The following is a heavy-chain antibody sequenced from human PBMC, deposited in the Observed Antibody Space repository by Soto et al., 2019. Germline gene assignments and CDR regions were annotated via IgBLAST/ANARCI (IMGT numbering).Heavy chain of an antibody. V-gene: IGHV3-23*01. CDR1: GFTFSSNA. CDR2: LSVTSGST. CDR3: ASRNTRGHAFDI. Sequence: GGSLRLSCAASGFTFSSNAMSWVRQAPGKGLEWVSTLSVTSGSTYYADSVKGRFTISRDNSKNTLYLQMNSLRAEDTAVYYCASRNTRGHAFDIWGQGTMVTVSS. J-gene: IGHJ3*02.